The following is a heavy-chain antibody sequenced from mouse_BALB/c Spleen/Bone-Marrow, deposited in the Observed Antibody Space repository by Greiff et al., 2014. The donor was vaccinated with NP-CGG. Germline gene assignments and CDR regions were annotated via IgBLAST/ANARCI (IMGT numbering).Heavy chain of an antibody. V-gene: IGHV5-6-5*01. Sequence: EVKLVESGGGLVKPGESLKFSCAASGITVSSYTMSWVRQTPEKRLEWVASITGGGTTYYPVSVKGRFTISRDNARNILYLQVSSLRSEDTAIYYCARHYGYVDAMDYWGQGTSVTVSS. CDR2: ITGGGTT. CDR3: ARHYGYVDAMDY. J-gene: IGHJ4*01. CDR1: GITVSSYT. D-gene: IGHD1-2*01.